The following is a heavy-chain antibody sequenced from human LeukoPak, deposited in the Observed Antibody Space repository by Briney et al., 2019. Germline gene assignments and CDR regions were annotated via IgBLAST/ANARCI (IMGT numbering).Heavy chain of an antibody. CDR1: GGSISSGGYY. CDR2: IYYSGST. J-gene: IGHJ4*02. D-gene: IGHD2-15*01. V-gene: IGHV4-31*03. CDR3: ARVYCSGGSCYFDY. Sequence: PSETLSLTCTVSGGSISSGGYYWSWIRQHPGTGLEWIGYIYYSGSTYYNPSLKSRVTISVDTSKNQFSLKLSSVTAADTAVYYCARVYCSGGSCYFDYWGQGTLVTVSS.